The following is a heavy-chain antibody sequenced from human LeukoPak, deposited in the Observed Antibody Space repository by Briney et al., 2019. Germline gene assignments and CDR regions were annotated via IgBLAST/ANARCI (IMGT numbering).Heavy chain of an antibody. D-gene: IGHD4-11*01. CDR3: VATSSSPYYFDF. Sequence: GGSLRLSCAASGFTFNDYYMTWIRQAPGKGLEWFSYISSSSAYTRYADSVKGRFTISRNNAKNSLYLQVDSLRAEDTAVYYCVATSSSPYYFDFWGQGTQVTVSS. V-gene: IGHV3-11*03. CDR1: GFTFNDYY. CDR2: ISSSSAYT. J-gene: IGHJ4*02.